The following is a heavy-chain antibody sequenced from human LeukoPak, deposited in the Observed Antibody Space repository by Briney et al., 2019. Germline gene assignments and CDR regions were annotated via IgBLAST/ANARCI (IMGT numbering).Heavy chain of an antibody. CDR1: GGSFSGYY. V-gene: IGHV4-34*01. J-gene: IGHJ4*02. Sequence: PSETLSLTCAVYGGSFSGYYWSWIRQPPGKGLEWIGEINHSGSTNYNPSLKSRVTISVDTSKNQFSLKLSSVTAADTAVYYCAILNNGDSDRYFDYWGQGTLVTVSS. D-gene: IGHD4-17*01. CDR2: INHSGST. CDR3: AILNNGDSDRYFDY.